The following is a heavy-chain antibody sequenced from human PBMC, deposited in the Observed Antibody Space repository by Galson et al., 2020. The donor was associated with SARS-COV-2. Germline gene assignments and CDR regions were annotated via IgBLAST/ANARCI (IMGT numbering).Heavy chain of an antibody. V-gene: IGHV3-74*01. CDR2: INPDGSYT. J-gene: IGHJ4*02. CDR1: GFSFSYYC. Sequence: GGSLRLSCAASGFSFSYYCMHWVRQVPGKGLVWVSRINPDGSYTNHADSVRGRFTISRDNAKDTVYLQMNSLRVEDTAVYYCARDLSWEVVVWGQGTLVTVS. CDR3: ARDLSWEVVV. D-gene: IGHD1-26*01.